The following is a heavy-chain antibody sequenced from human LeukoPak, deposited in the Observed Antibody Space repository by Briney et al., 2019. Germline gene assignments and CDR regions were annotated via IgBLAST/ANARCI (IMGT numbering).Heavy chain of an antibody. D-gene: IGHD2-2*03. V-gene: IGHV5-51*01. Sequence: GESLKISCKASGYIFSTYWIGWVRHMPGKGLGWMGIGYPGGSDSRYSPSFQGQVTISADKSISTAYLQWSSLGASDTAIYYCVTRNWILGDTYFDYWGPGTLVTVST. CDR3: VTRNWILGDTYFDY. CDR2: GYPGGSDS. J-gene: IGHJ4*02. CDR1: GYIFSTYW.